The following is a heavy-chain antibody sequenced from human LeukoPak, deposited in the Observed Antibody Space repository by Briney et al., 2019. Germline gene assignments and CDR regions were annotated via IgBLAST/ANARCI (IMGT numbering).Heavy chain of an antibody. D-gene: IGHD1-1*01. V-gene: IGHV1-69*13. CDR3: AATATLGFRFDP. Sequence: ASVKVSCKASGGTFISYAISWVRQAPGQGLEWMGGIIPIFGTANYAQKFQGRVTITADESTSTAYMELSSLRSEDTAVYYCAATATLGFRFDPWGQGTLVTVSS. CDR2: IIPIFGTA. CDR1: GGTFISYA. J-gene: IGHJ5*02.